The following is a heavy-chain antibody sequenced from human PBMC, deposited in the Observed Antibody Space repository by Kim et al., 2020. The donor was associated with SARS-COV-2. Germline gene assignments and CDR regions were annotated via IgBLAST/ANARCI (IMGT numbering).Heavy chain of an antibody. CDR2: VWWDGRDT. CDR3: TTFDM. Sequence: VWWDGRDTAYAESVKGRFTISRENSKNTLWLQMSSLRAEDTAVYYCTTFDMWGQGTMVTVSS. V-gene: IGHV3-33*01. J-gene: IGHJ3*02.